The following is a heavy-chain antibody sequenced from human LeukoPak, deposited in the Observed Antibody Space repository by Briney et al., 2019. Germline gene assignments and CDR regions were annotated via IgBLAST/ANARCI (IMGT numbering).Heavy chain of an antibody. D-gene: IGHD3-10*01. CDR1: GGSISSYH. J-gene: IGHJ4*02. V-gene: IGHV4-59*08. Sequence: SETLSLTCTVSGGSISSYHWSWIRQPPGKGLEWIGYISYGGSTNYNPSLKSRVTISVDASKNQFSLSLSSVTAADTAVYYCARHLDYYGSGTYEFWGQGTLVTVSS. CDR3: ARHLDYYGSGTYEF. CDR2: ISYGGST.